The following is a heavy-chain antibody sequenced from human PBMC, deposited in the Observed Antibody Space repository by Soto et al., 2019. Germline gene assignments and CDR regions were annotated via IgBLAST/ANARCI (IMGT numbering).Heavy chain of an antibody. CDR1: GGSFSGYY. CDR3: ARDKITGLFDY. Sequence: SETLSLTCAVCGGSFSGYYWTWIRQPPGTGLEWIGEINHSGSTNYNPSLKSRVTISVDTSKNQFSLKLTSVTAADTAVYYCARDKITGLFDYWGQGTLVX. V-gene: IGHV4-34*01. J-gene: IGHJ4*02. D-gene: IGHD2-8*02. CDR2: INHSGST.